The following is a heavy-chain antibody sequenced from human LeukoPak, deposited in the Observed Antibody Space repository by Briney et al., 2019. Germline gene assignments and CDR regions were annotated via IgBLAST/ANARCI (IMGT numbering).Heavy chain of an antibody. CDR1: GFTFSSYA. Sequence: PGRSLRLSCAASGFTFSSYAMHWVRQAPGKGLEWVALISFDGSDKYYVDSVKGRCTISRDNSKNTLYLQMNSLRAEDTAVYYCARDRHRYSYDTGGYPPYWGQGTLVTVSS. CDR2: ISFDGSDK. V-gene: IGHV3-30*04. D-gene: IGHD3-22*01. CDR3: ARDRHRYSYDTGGYPPY. J-gene: IGHJ4*02.